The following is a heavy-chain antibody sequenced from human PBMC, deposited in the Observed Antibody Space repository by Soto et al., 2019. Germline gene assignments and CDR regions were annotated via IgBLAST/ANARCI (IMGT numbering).Heavy chain of an antibody. CDR3: ARVARYSYDIGAVPAVMFEDWFYP. CDR1: GSIFMNYA. Sequence: HVQLVQSGAEVNRPGASVKVSCKASGSIFMNYAVHWLRQAHGQSLECVGWINAGIGDTKYSQRLQGRVTITSDTSAGTGDIELSSLRSEDTAVYYCARVARYSYDIGAVPAVMFEDWFYPLCQGTLVTVSS. V-gene: IGHV1-3*01. D-gene: IGHD2-2*01. CDR2: INAGIGDT. J-gene: IGHJ5*02.